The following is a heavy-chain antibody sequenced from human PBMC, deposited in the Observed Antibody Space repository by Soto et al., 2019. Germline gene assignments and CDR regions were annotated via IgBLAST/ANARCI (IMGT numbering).Heavy chain of an antibody. V-gene: IGHV4-59*01. CDR2: IYYSGST. J-gene: IGHJ4*02. CDR3: ARKSFFDDGGSPGFDY. Sequence: SETPSLTCTVSGGSISSYYWSWIRQPPGKGLEWIGYIYYSGSTNYNPSLKSRVTISVDTSKNQFSLKLSSVTAADTAVYYCARKSFFDDGGSPGFDYWAQETLLTVSS. CDR1: GGSISSYY. D-gene: IGHD2-15*01.